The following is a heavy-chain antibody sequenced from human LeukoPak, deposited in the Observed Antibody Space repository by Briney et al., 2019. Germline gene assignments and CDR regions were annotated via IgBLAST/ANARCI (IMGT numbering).Heavy chain of an antibody. CDR3: ASGEYYDILTGYYRD. Sequence: GGSLRLSCAASGFTFSNYAINWVRQAPGKGLEWASAISGSGAGTYYADSVKGRFTISRDNSKNTLYLQMNSLRAEDTAVYYCASGEYYDILTGYYRDWGQGTLVTVSS. D-gene: IGHD3-9*01. J-gene: IGHJ4*02. V-gene: IGHV3-23*01. CDR2: ISGSGAGT. CDR1: GFTFSNYA.